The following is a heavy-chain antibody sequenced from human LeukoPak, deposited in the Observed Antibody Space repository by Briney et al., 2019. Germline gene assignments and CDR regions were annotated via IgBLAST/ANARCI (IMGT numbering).Heavy chain of an antibody. CDR2: IKQDGSEK. CDR1: GFTFSSYW. D-gene: IGHD3-22*01. Sequence: GGSLRLSCAASGFTFSSYWMTWVRQAPGKGLEWVANIKQDGSEKYYADSVKGRFTISRDNSKNTLYLQMNSLRAEDTAVYYCAKVHYYDSSGYPGDYWGQGTLVTVSS. CDR3: AKVHYYDSSGYPGDY. J-gene: IGHJ4*02. V-gene: IGHV3-7*01.